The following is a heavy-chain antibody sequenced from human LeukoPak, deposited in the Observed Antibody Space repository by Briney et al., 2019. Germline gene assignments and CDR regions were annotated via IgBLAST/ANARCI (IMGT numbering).Heavy chain of an antibody. CDR2: IYYNGDT. CDR1: GGSISSKNYY. Sequence: SETLSLTCSVSGGSISSKNYYWGWIRQPPGTGLEWIGNIYYNGDTYYNPSLKSRVTISVDTSKNQFSLKLSSVTAADTAVYYCASSDGGNEDQYYFDYWGQGTLVTVSS. J-gene: IGHJ4*02. V-gene: IGHV4-39*01. CDR3: ASSDGGNEDQYYFDY. D-gene: IGHD4-23*01.